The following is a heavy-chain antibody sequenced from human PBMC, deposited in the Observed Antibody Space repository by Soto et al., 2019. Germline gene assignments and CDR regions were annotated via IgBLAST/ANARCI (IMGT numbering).Heavy chain of an antibody. CDR2: IYGIGSHT. Sequence: PGESLKISCQGSGYSFTNYWISWVRQMPGKGLEWMGRIYGIGSHTYYSPSFQGHVTISVDTSISTAFLQWNSLKASDTAMYYCATLATSDGLDYWGQGTLVTVSS. V-gene: IGHV5-10-1*01. CDR3: ATLATSDGLDY. CDR1: GYSFTNYW. J-gene: IGHJ4*02. D-gene: IGHD5-12*01.